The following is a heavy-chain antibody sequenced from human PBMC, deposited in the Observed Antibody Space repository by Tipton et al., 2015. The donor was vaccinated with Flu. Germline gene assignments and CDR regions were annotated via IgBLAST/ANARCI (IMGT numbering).Heavy chain of an antibody. Sequence: LRLSCTVSGGSISSYYWSWIRRPAGKGLEWIGRIYISGSTNHNPSLKSRVTMSVDTSKNQFSLKLSSVTAADTAVYYCARDSAYNWNEGGYFDYWGQGTRVTVSS. CDR1: GGSISSYY. CDR3: ARDSAYNWNEGGYFDY. V-gene: IGHV4-4*07. D-gene: IGHD1-1*01. J-gene: IGHJ4*02. CDR2: IYISGST.